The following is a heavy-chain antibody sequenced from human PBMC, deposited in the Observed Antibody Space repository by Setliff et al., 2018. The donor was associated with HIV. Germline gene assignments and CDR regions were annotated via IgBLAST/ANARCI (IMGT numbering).Heavy chain of an antibody. D-gene: IGHD6-19*01. CDR2: IYHSGST. J-gene: IGHJ4*02. V-gene: IGHV4-30-2*01. CDR3: ARESTDSSGYYRGYFDY. Sequence: KPSETLSLTCAVSGGSISSGGYSWSLIRQPPGKGLEWIGYIYHSGSTYYNPSLKSRVTMSVDASKNQFSLILSSVTAADTAVYYCARESTDSSGYYRGYFDYWGQGTLVTVS. CDR1: GGSISSGGYS.